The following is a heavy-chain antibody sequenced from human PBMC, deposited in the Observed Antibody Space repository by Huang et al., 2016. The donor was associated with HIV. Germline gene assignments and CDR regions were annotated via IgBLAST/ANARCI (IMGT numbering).Heavy chain of an antibody. J-gene: IGHJ4*02. CDR2: MTEGINNR. V-gene: IGHV3-23*01. CDR3: AKDADTSGYDVLGPFGS. CDR1: GFTFSSYA. Sequence: EVLLLESGGGLVQPGGSLRLSCVASGFTFSSYAMSWVRQAPGDGLEWVSGMTEGINNRYDAHSVKGRFAGSRDDSTNTLYLQMNSLRAEDTAVYYCAKDADTSGYDVLGPFGSWGQGTLVTVSS. D-gene: IGHD3-3*01.